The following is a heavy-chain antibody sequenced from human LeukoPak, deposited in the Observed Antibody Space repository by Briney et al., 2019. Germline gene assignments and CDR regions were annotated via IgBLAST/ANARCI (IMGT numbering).Heavy chain of an antibody. Sequence: PSETLSLTCTVSGGSISSYYWSWIRQPPGKGLEWIGYIYYSGSTNYNPSLKSRVTISVDTSKNQFSLKLSSVTAADTAVYYCARYCTNGVCWDDAFDIWGQGTMVTVSS. CDR2: IYYSGST. J-gene: IGHJ3*02. D-gene: IGHD2-8*01. CDR1: GGSISSYY. V-gene: IGHV4-59*01. CDR3: ARYCTNGVCWDDAFDI.